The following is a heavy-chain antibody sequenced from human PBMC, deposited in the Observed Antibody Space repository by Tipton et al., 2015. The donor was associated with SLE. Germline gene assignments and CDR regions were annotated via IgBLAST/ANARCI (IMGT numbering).Heavy chain of an antibody. CDR1: GGSISSSSYY. Sequence: TLSLTCTVSGGSISSSSYYWGWIRQPPGKGLEWIGYIYYSGSTNYNPSLKSRVTISVGTSKNQFSLKLSSVTAADTAVYYCARGWGSWPYYFDYWGQGTLVTVSS. CDR3: ARGWGSWPYYFDY. CDR2: IYYSGST. J-gene: IGHJ4*02. V-gene: IGHV4-61*05. D-gene: IGHD6-13*01.